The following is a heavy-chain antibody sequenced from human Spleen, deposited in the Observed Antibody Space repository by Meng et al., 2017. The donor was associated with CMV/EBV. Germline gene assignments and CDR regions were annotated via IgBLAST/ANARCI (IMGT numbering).Heavy chain of an antibody. CDR1: GYTFTGYY. CDR2: INPNSGGT. D-gene: IGHD6-13*01. Sequence: ASVKVSCKASGYTFTGYYMHWVRQAPGQGLEWMGCINPNSGGTNYAQKFQGRVTMTRDTSISTAYMELSRLRSDDTAVYYCARAIAARGNYYYGMDVWGQGTTVTVSS. V-gene: IGHV1-2*02. J-gene: IGHJ6*02. CDR3: ARAIAARGNYYYGMDV.